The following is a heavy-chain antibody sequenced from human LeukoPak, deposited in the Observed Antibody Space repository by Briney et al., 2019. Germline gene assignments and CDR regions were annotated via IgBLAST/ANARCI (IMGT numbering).Heavy chain of an antibody. CDR3: ARGTGLNSLRYFDWLFRRYYFDY. J-gene: IGHJ4*02. Sequence: ASVKVSCKASGYTFTSYDINWVRQATGQGLEWMGWMNPNSGNTGYAQKFQGRVTMTRNTPISTAYMELSSLRSEDTAVYYCARGTGLNSLRYFDWLFRRYYFDYWGQGTLVTVSS. CDR1: GYTFTSYD. CDR2: MNPNSGNT. D-gene: IGHD3-9*01. V-gene: IGHV1-8*01.